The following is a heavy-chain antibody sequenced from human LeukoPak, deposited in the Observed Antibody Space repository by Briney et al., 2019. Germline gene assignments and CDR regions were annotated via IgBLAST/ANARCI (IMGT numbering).Heavy chain of an antibody. J-gene: IGHJ5*01. D-gene: IGHD2/OR15-2a*01. Sequence: KPSETLSLTCNVSRGSMSDYFWSWIRQSPGKGLEWIGYIYYTGTTNSNPSLKSRVTISVNTFNNQFSLNLSSLTAADTAVYLCAGGQDPNAVRFVSWGQGTLVTVSS. CDR1: RGSMSDYF. V-gene: IGHV4-59*01. CDR3: AGGQDPNAVRFVS. CDR2: IYYTGTT.